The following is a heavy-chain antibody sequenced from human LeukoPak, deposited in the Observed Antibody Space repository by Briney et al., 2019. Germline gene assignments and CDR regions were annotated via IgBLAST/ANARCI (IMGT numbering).Heavy chain of an antibody. CDR1: GDSIGSADYY. Sequence: SQSLSLTCTVSGDSIGSADYYWTWIRQPPGKGLEWIGNIYYSGSTSYKSSLKSRVTMSLDTSKNQFSLKLSSVTAADTAVYYCARDPAPNYYDNRGYYLDYWGQGILVTVSS. CDR2: IYYSGST. CDR3: ARDPAPNYYDNRGYYLDY. D-gene: IGHD3-22*01. J-gene: IGHJ4*02. V-gene: IGHV4-30-4*01.